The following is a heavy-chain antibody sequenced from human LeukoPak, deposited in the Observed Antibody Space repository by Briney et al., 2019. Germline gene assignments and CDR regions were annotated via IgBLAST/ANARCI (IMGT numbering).Heavy chain of an antibody. J-gene: IGHJ4*02. Sequence: GASVNVSCKASGYSFTTYAMNWVRQAPGQGLEGMGWISTNSGNPKYAQGFTGRFVFSLDTSVNTAYLQISSLKAEDTAVYYCARGGYCSSASCYHFDSWGQGTLVTVSS. CDR1: GYSFTTYA. V-gene: IGHV7-4-1*02. CDR3: ARGGYCSSASCYHFDS. D-gene: IGHD2-2*03. CDR2: ISTNSGNP.